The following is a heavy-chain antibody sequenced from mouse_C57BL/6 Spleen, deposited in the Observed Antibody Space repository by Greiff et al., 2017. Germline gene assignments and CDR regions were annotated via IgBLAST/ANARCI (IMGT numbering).Heavy chain of an antibody. Sequence: QVQLQQSGAELVRPGASVKLSCKASGYTFTDYYIHWVKQRPGQGLEWIARIYPGSGNTYYNEKFKGKATLTAEKSSSTAYMQLSSLTSEDSAVYFCARGDSSGYDEYWGQGTTLTGSS. CDR1: GYTFTDYY. V-gene: IGHV1-76*01. CDR3: ARGDSSGYDEY. D-gene: IGHD3-2*02. CDR2: IYPGSGNT. J-gene: IGHJ2*01.